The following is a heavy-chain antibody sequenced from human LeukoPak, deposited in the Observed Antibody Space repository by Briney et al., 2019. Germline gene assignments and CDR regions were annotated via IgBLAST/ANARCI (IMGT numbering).Heavy chain of an antibody. V-gene: IGHV4-59*08. CDR3: ARHEGFGNYNDYYYDIDV. CDR1: GASISNYY. Sequence: SETLSLTCTVTGASISNYYWSWIRQPPGKGLEWIGYVYDTGSTNYNASLKSRVTISVDTSKNQFSLKLSSVTAADTAVYYCARHEGFGNYNDYYYDIDVWGQGTTVTVSS. CDR2: VYDTGST. J-gene: IGHJ6*02. D-gene: IGHD4-11*01.